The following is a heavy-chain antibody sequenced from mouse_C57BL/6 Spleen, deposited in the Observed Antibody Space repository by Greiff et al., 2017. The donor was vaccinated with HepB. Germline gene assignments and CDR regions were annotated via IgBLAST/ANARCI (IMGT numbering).Heavy chain of an antibody. Sequence: SGPELVKPGASVKISCKASGYAFSSSWMNWVKQRPGKGLEWIGRIYPGDGDTNYNGKFKGKATLTADKSSSTAYMQLSSLTSEDSAVYFCARGGGTHRYFDVWGTGTTVTVSS. J-gene: IGHJ1*03. CDR2: IYPGDGDT. D-gene: IGHD3-3*01. CDR3: ARGGGTHRYFDV. CDR1: GYAFSSSW. V-gene: IGHV1-82*01.